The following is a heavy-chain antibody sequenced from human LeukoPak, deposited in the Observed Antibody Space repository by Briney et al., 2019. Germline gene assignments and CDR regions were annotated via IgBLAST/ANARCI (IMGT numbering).Heavy chain of an antibody. Sequence: GGSLRLSCAASGLTLRNYEMNWFRQAPGKGLEWVSYISNSGHSLKYAASVMGRFTVSKDNAKDSLHLQMNSLTAEDTAVYFCVTGNFGNQPRYWGQGTLVTVSS. J-gene: IGHJ4*02. D-gene: IGHD2/OR15-2a*01. CDR3: VTGNFGNQPRY. CDR1: GLTLRNYE. V-gene: IGHV3-48*03. CDR2: ISNSGHSL.